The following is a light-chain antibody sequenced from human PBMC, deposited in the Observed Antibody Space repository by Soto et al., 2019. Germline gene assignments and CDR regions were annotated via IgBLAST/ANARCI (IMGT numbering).Light chain of an antibody. CDR3: SSDTSINTVV. Sequence: QPVLTQPASVSGSPGQSITISCTGTSSDVGGYNYVSWYQQHPGKAPKLMIYEVSNRPSGVSDRFSGSKSGNTASLTISGLQAEDEADYYCSSDTSINTVVFGGGTKLTVL. V-gene: IGLV2-14*01. CDR2: EVS. CDR1: SSDVGGYNY. J-gene: IGLJ2*01.